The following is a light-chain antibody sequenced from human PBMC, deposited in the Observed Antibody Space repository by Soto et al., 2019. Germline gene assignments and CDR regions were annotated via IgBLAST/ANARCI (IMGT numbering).Light chain of an antibody. CDR2: GAS. V-gene: IGKV3-20*01. CDR3: QQYVGSRYT. CDR1: QSVSSIY. J-gene: IGKJ2*01. Sequence: EIVLTQSPGTLSLSPGERATLSCRASQSVSSIYLARYQQKPGQSPRLLIHGASNRATGIPDRFSGSGSGTDFSLTISRLEPEDVAVYYCQQYVGSRYTFGEGNKLEIK.